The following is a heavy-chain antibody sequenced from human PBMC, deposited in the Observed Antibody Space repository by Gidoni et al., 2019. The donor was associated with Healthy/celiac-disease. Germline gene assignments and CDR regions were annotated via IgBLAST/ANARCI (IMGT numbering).Heavy chain of an antibody. CDR1: GFTFSSYW. D-gene: IGHD3-22*01. CDR3: ARDTYYYDSSGYFPPKY. Sequence: EVQLVESGGGLVQPGGSLRLACAASGFTFSSYWMSWVRQAPGKGLEWVANIKQDGSEKSYVDSVKGRFTISRDNAKNSLYLQMNSLRAEDTAVYYCARDTYYYDSSGYFPPKYWGQGTLVTVSS. V-gene: IGHV3-7*01. J-gene: IGHJ4*02. CDR2: IKQDGSEK.